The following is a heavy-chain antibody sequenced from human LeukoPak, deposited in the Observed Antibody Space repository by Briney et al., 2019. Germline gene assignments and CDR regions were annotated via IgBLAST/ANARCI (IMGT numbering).Heavy chain of an antibody. J-gene: IGHJ4*02. CDR3: AREFRASFGGVILFGY. Sequence: PGGSLRLSCAASGFTFSSYSMNWVRQAPGKGLEWVSSISSSSSYIYYADSVKGRFTISRDNAKNSLYLQMNSLRAEDTVVYYCAREFRASFGGVILFGYWGQGTLVTVSS. V-gene: IGHV3-21*01. CDR2: ISSSSSYI. D-gene: IGHD3-16*02. CDR1: GFTFSSYS.